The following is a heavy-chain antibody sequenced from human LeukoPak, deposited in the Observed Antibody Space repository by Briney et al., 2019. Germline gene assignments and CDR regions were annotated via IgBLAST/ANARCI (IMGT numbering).Heavy chain of an antibody. CDR1: GFTFSSYW. Sequence: GGSLRLSCAASGFTFSSYWMSWVRQAPGKGLEWVANIKQDGSEKYYVDSVKGRFTISRDNAKNSLYLQMNSLRAEDTAVYYCARDLVGATDYFDYWGQGTLVAVSS. J-gene: IGHJ4*02. D-gene: IGHD1-26*01. CDR2: IKQDGSEK. CDR3: ARDLVGATDYFDY. V-gene: IGHV3-7*01.